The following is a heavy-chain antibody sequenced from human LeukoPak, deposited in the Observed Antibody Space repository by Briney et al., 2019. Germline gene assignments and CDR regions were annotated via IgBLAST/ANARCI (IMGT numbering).Heavy chain of an antibody. V-gene: IGHV3-30*04. D-gene: IGHD6-19*01. J-gene: IGHJ3*01. CDR3: ARPFSGTFPSLERDAFHV. CDR2: ISYDGSNK. CDR1: GFTFSIYT. Sequence: GGSLRLSCAASGFTFSIYTMPWVRQAPGKGLEWVAVISYDGSNKFYADSVKGRFTISRDNSKNTLYLQMNSLRPEDTAVYYCARPFSGTFPSLERDAFHVWGQGTMVTVSS.